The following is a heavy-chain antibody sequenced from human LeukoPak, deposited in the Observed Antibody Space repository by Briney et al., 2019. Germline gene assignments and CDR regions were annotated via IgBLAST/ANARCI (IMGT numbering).Heavy chain of an antibody. V-gene: IGHV1-24*01. Sequence: ASVKVSCKVSGYTLTELSMHWVRQAPGKGLEWMGCINPEDGETNYAQKFQGRVTITGDTATDTAYMELSSLRSENTAVYYCATVGFGENDYWGQGTLVTVSS. D-gene: IGHD3-10*01. J-gene: IGHJ4*02. CDR1: GYTLTELS. CDR2: INPEDGET. CDR3: ATVGFGENDY.